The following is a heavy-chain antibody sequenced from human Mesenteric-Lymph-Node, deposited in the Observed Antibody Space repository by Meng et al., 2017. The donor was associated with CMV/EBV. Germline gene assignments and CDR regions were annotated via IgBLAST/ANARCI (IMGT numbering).Heavy chain of an antibody. J-gene: IGHJ4*02. Sequence: GSLRLSCTVSGGSISSSSYYWAWIRQPPGKGLEWIGTDYFSGSTYYNPSLKSRLTISVDTSKNQFSLKLSSVTAADTAVYYCARLVGAADFWGQGTLVTVSS. D-gene: IGHD1-26*01. CDR3: ARLVGAADF. CDR1: GGSISSSSYY. V-gene: IGHV4-39*01. CDR2: DYFSGST.